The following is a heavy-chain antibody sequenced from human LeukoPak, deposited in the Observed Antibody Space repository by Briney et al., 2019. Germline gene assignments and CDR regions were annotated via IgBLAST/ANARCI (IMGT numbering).Heavy chain of an antibody. V-gene: IGHV1-24*01. Sequence: GASVKVSCKVSGYTLTELSMHWVRQAPGKGLEWMGGFDPEDGETIYAQKFQGRVTMTEDTSTDTAYMGLSSLRSEDTAVYYCATDYYGSGTVLDAFDIWGQGTMVTVSS. CDR3: ATDYYGSGTVLDAFDI. D-gene: IGHD3-10*01. J-gene: IGHJ3*02. CDR1: GYTLTELS. CDR2: FDPEDGET.